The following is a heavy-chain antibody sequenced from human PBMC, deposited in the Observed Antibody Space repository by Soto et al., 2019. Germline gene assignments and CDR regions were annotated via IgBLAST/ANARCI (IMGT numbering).Heavy chain of an antibody. J-gene: IGHJ6*03. CDR1: GFTFSSYG. CDR2: IWYDGSNK. Sequence: GESLKISCAASGFTFSSYGMHWVRQAPGKGLEWVAVIWYDGSNKYYADSVKGRFTISRDNSKNTLYLQMNSLRAEDTAVYYCARSEGFYYYYYMDVWGKGTTVTVSS. CDR3: ARSEGFYYYYYMDV. V-gene: IGHV3-33*08.